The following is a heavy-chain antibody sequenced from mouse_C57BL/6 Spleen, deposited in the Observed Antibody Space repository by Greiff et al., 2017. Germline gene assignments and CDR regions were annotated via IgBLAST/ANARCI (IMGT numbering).Heavy chain of an antibody. CDR3: ARGGNYPFAY. CDR1: GYTFTSYD. D-gene: IGHD2-1*01. V-gene: IGHV1-85*01. Sequence: QVQLQQSGPELVKPGASVKLSCKASGYTFTSYDINWVKQRPGQGLEWIGWIYPRDGSTTYNEKFKGKATLTVDTSSSTAYMELHSLTSEDSAVYFCARGGNYPFAYWGQGTLVTVSA. J-gene: IGHJ3*01. CDR2: IYPRDGST.